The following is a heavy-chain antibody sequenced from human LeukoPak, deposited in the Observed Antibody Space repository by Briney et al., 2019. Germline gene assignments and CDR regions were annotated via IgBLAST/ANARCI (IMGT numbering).Heavy chain of an antibody. D-gene: IGHD5-12*01. CDR2: ISSSSSTI. Sequence: GGSLRLSCAASGFTFSSYEMNWVRQAPGKGLEWVSYISSSSSTIYYADSVKGRFTISRDNAKNSLYLQMNSLRAEDTAVYYCARRKYSGYVPERNWYFDLWGRGTLVTISS. CDR3: ARRKYSGYVPERNWYFDL. J-gene: IGHJ2*01. CDR1: GFTFSSYE. V-gene: IGHV3-48*01.